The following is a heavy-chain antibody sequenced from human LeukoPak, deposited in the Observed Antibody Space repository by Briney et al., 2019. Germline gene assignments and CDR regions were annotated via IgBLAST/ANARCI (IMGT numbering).Heavy chain of an antibody. Sequence: SETLSLTCAVYGGSFSGYYWTWIRQTPEKGLEWTGEMNPSGSTNYNPSLKSRVTISVDTSKNQFSLELSSVTAADTAVYYCARGRQDVTMIVVVMTAVSYYLDVWGKGTTVTVS. J-gene: IGHJ6*03. CDR1: GGSFSGYY. D-gene: IGHD3-22*01. CDR2: MNPSGST. CDR3: ARGRQDVTMIVVVMTAVSYYLDV. V-gene: IGHV4-34*01.